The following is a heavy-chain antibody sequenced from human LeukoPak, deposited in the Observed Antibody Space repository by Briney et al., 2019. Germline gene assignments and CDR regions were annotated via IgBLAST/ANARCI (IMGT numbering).Heavy chain of an antibody. D-gene: IGHD2-2*01. CDR1: GFTFGDYA. Sequence: GGSLRLSCTASGFTFGDYAMTWFRQAPGKGLEWVGFVRSKAYGGTTEYAASVKGRFTISRDDSKSIAYLQMNSLKTEDTAVYYCTRGHCTSTSCSPFDYWGQGTLVTVSS. V-gene: IGHV3-49*03. CDR2: VRSKAYGGTT. CDR3: TRGHCTSTSCSPFDY. J-gene: IGHJ4*02.